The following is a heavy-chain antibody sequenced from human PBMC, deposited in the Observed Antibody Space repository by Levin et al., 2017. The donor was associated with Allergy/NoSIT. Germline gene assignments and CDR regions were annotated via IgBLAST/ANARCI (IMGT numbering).Heavy chain of an antibody. V-gene: IGHV4-30-4*01. CDR3: AASSGNWFDP. CDR2: IYYSGST. J-gene: IGHJ5*02. Sequence: SETLSLTCTVSGGSISSADYYWSWIRQPPGKGLEWIGYIYYSGSTYYNPSLKSRVTISVDTSKIQFSLKVSSVTAADTAVYFCAASSGNWFDPWGQGTLVTVSS. CDR1: GGSISSADYY. D-gene: IGHD1-14*01.